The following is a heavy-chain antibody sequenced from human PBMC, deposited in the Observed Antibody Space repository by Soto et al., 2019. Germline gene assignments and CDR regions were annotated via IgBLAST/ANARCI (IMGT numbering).Heavy chain of an antibody. D-gene: IGHD2-15*01. CDR2: IYYSGST. V-gene: IGHV4-30-4*01. CDR3: ARAAAAPHFDY. Sequence: QVQLQESGPGLVKPSQTLSLTCTVSGGSISSGDYYWSWIRQPPGKGLEWIGYIYYSGSTYYNPSLKRRVTISVDPSKSQFSLKLRSVTPADTAVYYCARAAAAPHFDYWGQGTLVTVSS. CDR1: GGSISSGDYY. J-gene: IGHJ4*02.